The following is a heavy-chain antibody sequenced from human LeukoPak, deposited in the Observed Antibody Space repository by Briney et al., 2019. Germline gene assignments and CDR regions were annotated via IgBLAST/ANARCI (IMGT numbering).Heavy chain of an antibody. V-gene: IGHV3-48*04. CDR1: GFTFNTYS. J-gene: IGHJ4*02. CDR2: TSSSSATI. CDR3: ARGRDLFDS. Sequence: GGSLRLSRVASGFTFNTYSMNWFRQAPGKGLEWISYTSSSSATIYYADSVKGRFTISRDNAKNSLYLQMNSLRAEDTAVYYCARGRDLFDSWGQGTLVIVSS.